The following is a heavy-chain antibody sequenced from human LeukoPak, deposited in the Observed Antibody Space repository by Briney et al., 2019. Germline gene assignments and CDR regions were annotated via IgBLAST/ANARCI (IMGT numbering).Heavy chain of an antibody. Sequence: GGSLRLSCAASGFTFSKYWMNWVRQATGKGLEWVANIKQDGSAQNYVDSVKGRFTISRDNAANSLYPQMNSLRAEDTAVYYCARTGYSSAGDYWGQGTLVTVSS. CDR2: IKQDGSAQ. V-gene: IGHV3-7*01. CDR3: ARTGYSSAGDY. D-gene: IGHD6-19*01. J-gene: IGHJ4*02. CDR1: GFTFSKYW.